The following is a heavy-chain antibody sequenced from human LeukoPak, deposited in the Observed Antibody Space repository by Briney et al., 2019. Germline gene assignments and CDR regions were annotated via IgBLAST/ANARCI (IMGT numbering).Heavy chain of an antibody. CDR1: GFIFSGSS. D-gene: IGHD1-14*01. Sequence: GSLRLSCAASGFIFSGSSMQWVRQAPGKGLQWVAFIRFDATNKYHAASVKGRFTISRDNSKNTLYLQLNNLTTEDTATYFCAKDHYPGYFDSWGQGTLVTVSS. CDR2: IRFDATNK. V-gene: IGHV3-30*02. J-gene: IGHJ4*02. CDR3: AKDHYPGYFDS.